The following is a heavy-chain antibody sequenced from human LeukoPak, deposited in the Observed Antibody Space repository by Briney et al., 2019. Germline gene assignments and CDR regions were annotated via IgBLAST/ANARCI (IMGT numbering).Heavy chain of an antibody. D-gene: IGHD5-18*01. CDR2: IIPILGIA. V-gene: IGHV1-69*04. CDR3: ARQEGTAPNWSDP. CDR1: GGTFSSYA. Sequence: PRASVKVSCKASGGTFSSYAISWVRQAPGQGLEWMGRIIPILGIANYAQKFQGRVTITADKSTSTAYMELSSLRSEDTAVYYCARQEGTAPNWSDPWGQGTLVTVSS. J-gene: IGHJ5*02.